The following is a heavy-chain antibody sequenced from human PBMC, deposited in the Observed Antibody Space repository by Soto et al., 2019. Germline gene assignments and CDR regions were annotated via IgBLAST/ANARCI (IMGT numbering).Heavy chain of an antibody. J-gene: IGHJ6*02. CDR2: ISSSGSTI. V-gene: IGHV3-48*03. CDR1: GFTFSSYE. D-gene: IGHD6-13*01. Sequence: EVQLVESGGGLVKPGGSLRLSCAASGFTFSSYEMNWVRQAPGKGLEWVSYISSSGSTIYYADSVKGRFTISRDNAKNSLYLQMNSLRAEDTAVYYCARDGVTAAAGRYYYGMDVWGQGTTVTVSS. CDR3: ARDGVTAAAGRYYYGMDV.